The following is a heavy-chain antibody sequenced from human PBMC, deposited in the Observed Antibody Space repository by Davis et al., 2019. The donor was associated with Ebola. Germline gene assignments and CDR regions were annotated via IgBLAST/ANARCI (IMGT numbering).Heavy chain of an antibody. Sequence: LRLSCTVSGGSISSGGYYWSWIRQHPGKGLEWIGYIYYSGSTYYNPSLKSRVTISVDTSKNQFSLKLSSVTAADTAVYYCASVRGEDIVVVPAAMDDWYFDLWGRGTLVTVSS. J-gene: IGHJ2*01. CDR3: ASVRGEDIVVVPAAMDDWYFDL. CDR1: GGSISSGGYY. D-gene: IGHD2-2*01. CDR2: IYYSGST. V-gene: IGHV4-31*03.